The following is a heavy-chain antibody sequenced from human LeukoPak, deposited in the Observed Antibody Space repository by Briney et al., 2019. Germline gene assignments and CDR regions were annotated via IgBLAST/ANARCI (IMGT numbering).Heavy chain of an antibody. CDR2: INAGNGNT. V-gene: IGHV1-3*01. CDR3: ARPQAVAGFDY. J-gene: IGHJ4*02. D-gene: IGHD6-19*01. CDR1: GYTFTSYA. Sequence: EASVTVSCKASGYTFTSYAMHWVRQAPGQRLEWMGWINAGNGNTKYSQKFQGRVTITRDTSASTAYMELSSLRSEDTAVYYCARPQAVAGFDYWGQGTLVTVSS.